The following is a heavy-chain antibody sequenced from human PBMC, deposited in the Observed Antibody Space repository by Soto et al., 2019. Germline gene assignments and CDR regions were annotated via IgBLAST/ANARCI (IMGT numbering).Heavy chain of an antibody. J-gene: IGHJ5*02. D-gene: IGHD2-8*01. CDR2: ISYDGSHQ. V-gene: IGHV3-30*18. CDR3: AKDPKCCTIGSHFLDNWFDP. CDR1: GFTFSNYG. Sequence: GGSLRLSCAASGFTFSNYGVHWVRQTPGKGLEWVAVISYDGSHQFYTDSVKGRFTISRDNSKNTLYLQMNSLKTEDTAMYYCAKDPKCCTIGSHFLDNWFDPWGQGTLVTVSS.